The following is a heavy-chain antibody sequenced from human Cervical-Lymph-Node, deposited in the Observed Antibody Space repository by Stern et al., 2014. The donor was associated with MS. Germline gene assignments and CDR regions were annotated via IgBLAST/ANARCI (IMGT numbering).Heavy chain of an antibody. CDR1: GGTLGNYA. D-gene: IGHD1-1*01. J-gene: IGHJ4*02. CDR2: IIPLFGTA. V-gene: IGHV1-69*06. CDR3: ATDPPLLKKAETNAY. Sequence: VQLVQSGTEVKKPGSSVKVSCKASGGTLGNYAFSWVRQPPGQGLQWMGGIIPLFGTANYAQKFQGRVTISADKSTSTLYMDLRSLRSEDTAVYFCATDPPLLKKAETNAYWGQGTLVTVSS.